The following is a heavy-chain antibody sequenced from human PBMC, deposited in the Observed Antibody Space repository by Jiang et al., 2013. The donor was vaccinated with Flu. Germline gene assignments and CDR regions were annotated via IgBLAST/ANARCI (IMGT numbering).Heavy chain of an antibody. CDR3: VRVMYASSGFSDY. CDR2: INPNSGDT. CDR1: GYTFTGYY. J-gene: IGHJ4*02. Sequence: QLVESGAEVKKPGASVKVSCKASGYTFTGYYIHWVRQAPGQGLEWMGRINPNSGDTNYAQNFQGRVTMTRDTSISTAYMELSRLRSDDTAVYYCVRVMYASSGFSDYWGQGTLVTVSS. V-gene: IGHV1-2*06. D-gene: IGHD3-22*01.